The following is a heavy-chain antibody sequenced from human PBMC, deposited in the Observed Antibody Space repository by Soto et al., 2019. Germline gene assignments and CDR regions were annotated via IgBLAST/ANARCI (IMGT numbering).Heavy chain of an antibody. J-gene: IGHJ5*02. CDR3: ARGSFGYSSSYSWFDP. Sequence: RASVKVSCKASGYTFSSYEIHWVRQATGQGLEWMGWMNPNSGNTGYAQKFQGRVTMTRNTSISTAYMELSSLRSEDTALYYCARGSFGYSSSYSWFDPWGQGTLVTVSS. V-gene: IGHV1-8*01. CDR2: MNPNSGNT. CDR1: GYTFSSYE. D-gene: IGHD6-13*01.